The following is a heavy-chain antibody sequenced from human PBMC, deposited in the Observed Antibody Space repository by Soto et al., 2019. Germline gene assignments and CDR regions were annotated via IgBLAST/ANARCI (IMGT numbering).Heavy chain of an antibody. J-gene: IGHJ6*02. V-gene: IGHV4-59*01. CDR3: ARDLVNILTGYYPYGMDV. D-gene: IGHD3-9*01. CDR1: GGSISSYY. Sequence: QVQLQESGPGLVKPSETLSLTCTVSGGSISSYYWSWIRQPPGKGLEWIGYIYYSGSTNYNPSLKSRVTISVDTSKNQFSLKLSSVTAADTAVYYCARDLVNILTGYYPYGMDVWGQGTTVTVSS. CDR2: IYYSGST.